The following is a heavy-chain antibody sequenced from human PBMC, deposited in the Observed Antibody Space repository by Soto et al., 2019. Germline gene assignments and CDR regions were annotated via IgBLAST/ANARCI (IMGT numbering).Heavy chain of an antibody. CDR2: ISYDGSNK. Sequence: GGSLRLSCAASGFTFSSYAMHWVRQAPGKGLEWVAVISYDGSNKYYADSVKGRFTISRDNSKNTLYLQMNSLRAEDTAVYYCARERFLEILGAFDIWGQGTMVTVSS. CDR1: GFTFSSYA. D-gene: IGHD3-3*01. CDR3: ARERFLEILGAFDI. J-gene: IGHJ3*02. V-gene: IGHV3-30-3*01.